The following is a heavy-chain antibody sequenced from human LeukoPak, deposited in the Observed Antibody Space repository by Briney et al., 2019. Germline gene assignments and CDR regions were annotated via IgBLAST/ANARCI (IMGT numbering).Heavy chain of an antibody. V-gene: IGHV3-30-3*01. CDR3: AKADRGYGDDYYFDY. J-gene: IGHJ4*02. CDR2: ISYDGSNK. Sequence: PGGSLRLSCAASGFTFSSYAMHWVRQAPGKGLEWVAVISYDGSNKYYADSVKGRFTISRDNSKNTLYLQMNSLRAEDTAVYYCAKADRGYGDDYYFDYWGQGTLVTVSS. D-gene: IGHD4-17*01. CDR1: GFTFSSYA.